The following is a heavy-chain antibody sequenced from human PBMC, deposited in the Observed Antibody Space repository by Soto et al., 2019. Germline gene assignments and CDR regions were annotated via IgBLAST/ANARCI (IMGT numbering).Heavy chain of an antibody. CDR1: GYTFTSYG. CDR2: ISAHNGNT. Sequence: QVHLVQSRAEVKKPGASVKVSCKGSGYTFTSYGITWVRQAPGQGLEWMGWISAHNGNTDYAQKLQGRVTVTRDTSTSTAYMELRSLRSDDTAVYYCAIGRYGEYWGQGALVTVSS. J-gene: IGHJ4*02. V-gene: IGHV1-18*01. D-gene: IGHD3-10*01. CDR3: AIGRYGEY.